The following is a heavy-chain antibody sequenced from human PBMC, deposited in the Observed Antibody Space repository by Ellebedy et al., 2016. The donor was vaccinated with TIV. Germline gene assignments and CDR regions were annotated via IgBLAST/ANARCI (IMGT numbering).Heavy chain of an antibody. CDR1: GYTFTTYG. CDR2: IGTYEGNT. CDR3: ARDRDGSSASDFPH. J-gene: IGHJ1*01. D-gene: IGHD6-6*01. V-gene: IGHV1-18*04. Sequence: AASVKVSCKASGYTFTTYGITWVRQATGQGPEWMGWIGTYEGNTKYAQKLQGRVTMTRDPSTSTAYMELRSLRSDDTAVYYCARDRDGSSASDFPHWGPGTLVTVSS.